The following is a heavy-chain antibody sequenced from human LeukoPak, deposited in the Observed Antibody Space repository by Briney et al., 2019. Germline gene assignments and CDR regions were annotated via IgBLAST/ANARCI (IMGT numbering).Heavy chain of an antibody. J-gene: IGHJ5*02. V-gene: IGHV4-39*07. CDR3: ARAPITMIVVVDRRANWFDP. CDR2: INHSGST. D-gene: IGHD3-22*01. CDR1: GGSISSSSYY. Sequence: SETLSLTCTVSGGSISSSSYYWGWIRQPPGKGLEWIGEINHSGSTNYNPSLKSRVTISVDTSKNQFSLKLSSVTAADTAVYYCARAPITMIVVVDRRANWFDPWGQGTLVTVSS.